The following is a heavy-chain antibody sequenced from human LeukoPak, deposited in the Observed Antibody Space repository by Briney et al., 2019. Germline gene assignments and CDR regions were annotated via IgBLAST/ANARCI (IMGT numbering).Heavy chain of an antibody. CDR2: INPNSGGT. CDR3: ARERGGVLSGSYDI. Sequence: ASVKVSCKASGYIFTSYFMHWVRQAPGQGLEWMGWINPNSGGTNYAQKFQGRVTMTRDTSISTAYMELSRLRSDDTAVYYCARERGGVLSGSYDIWGQGTMVTVSS. D-gene: IGHD1-26*01. J-gene: IGHJ3*02. CDR1: GYIFTSYF. V-gene: IGHV1-2*02.